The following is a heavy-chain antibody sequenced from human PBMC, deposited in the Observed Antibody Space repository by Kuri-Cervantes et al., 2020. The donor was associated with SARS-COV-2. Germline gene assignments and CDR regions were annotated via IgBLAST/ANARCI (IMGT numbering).Heavy chain of an antibody. CDR2: IIPIFGTA. J-gene: IGHJ4*02. D-gene: IGHD2-2*01. V-gene: IGHV1-69*05. CDR3: ATLGVPAAKEGY. Sequence: SVKVSCKASGGTFSSYAISWVRQAPGQGLEWMGGIIPIFGTANYAQKFQGRVTITTDESTSTAYMELSSLRSEDTAVYYCATLGVPAAKEGYWGQGTLVTSPQ. CDR1: GGTFSSYA.